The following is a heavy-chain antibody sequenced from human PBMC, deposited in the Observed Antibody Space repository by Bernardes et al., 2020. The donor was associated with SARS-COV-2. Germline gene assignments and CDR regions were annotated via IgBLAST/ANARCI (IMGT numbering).Heavy chain of an antibody. CDR1: GGSIRSYY. J-gene: IGHJ5*02. D-gene: IGHD2-8*01. Sequence: TLSLPCTVSGGSIRSYYWSWVRQPPGQGLEWIGSVYSGSTNYNPSLKSRVTISVDTSKNQFSLKMTSVTAADTAVYFCARGRGFCTNAECQWFDPWGQGTLVTVSS. CDR3: ARGRGFCTNAECQWFDP. V-gene: IGHV4-59*01. CDR2: VYSGST.